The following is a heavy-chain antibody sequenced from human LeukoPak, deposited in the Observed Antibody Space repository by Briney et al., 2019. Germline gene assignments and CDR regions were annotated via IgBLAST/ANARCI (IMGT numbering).Heavy chain of an antibody. J-gene: IGHJ5*02. CDR3: TRTDCSGATCYFGGDLAWFDP. V-gene: IGHV3-53*01. CDR2: MYSTGAT. Sequence: GGSLKLSCEASGFSVSTNFMTWVRQAPGKGLDWVSVMYSTGATYYADSVKGRFTISRDNCKNTVYLQMNSLTVADTAVYYCTRTDCSGATCYFGGDLAWFDPWSQGTQATVS. D-gene: IGHD2-2*01. CDR1: GFSVSTNF.